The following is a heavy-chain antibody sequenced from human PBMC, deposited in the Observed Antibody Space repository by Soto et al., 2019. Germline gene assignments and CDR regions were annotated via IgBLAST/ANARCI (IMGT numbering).Heavy chain of an antibody. V-gene: IGHV3-30*03. D-gene: IGHD3-9*01. Sequence: QVQLVESGGGVVQPGRSLRLSCVASGFTFSSYGRHWVRQAPDKGLEWVAVISHDGSTRYYADSVKGRFTTSRDNSKNTXXLQMNSLRVWDTAVYYWATPFQEIGKHYDIWYFDLWGRGTLVTVSS. CDR3: ATPFQEIGKHYDIWYFDL. CDR2: ISHDGSTR. J-gene: IGHJ2*01. CDR1: GFTFSSYG.